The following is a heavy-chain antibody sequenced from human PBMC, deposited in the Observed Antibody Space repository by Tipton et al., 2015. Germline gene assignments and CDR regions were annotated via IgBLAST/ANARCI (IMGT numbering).Heavy chain of an antibody. J-gene: IGHJ4*02. CDR1: GGSISSYY. CDR3: AKTHGAYDWYLDH. D-gene: IGHD5-12*01. Sequence: LRLSCTVSGGSISSYYWNWIRQSPGKGLEWIGYIYSSATTSYSSALRSRVTISVDTSKNQFSLNLRSVTAADTAVYFRAKTHGAYDWYLDHWGQGTLVTVSS. CDR2: IYSSATT. V-gene: IGHV4-4*09.